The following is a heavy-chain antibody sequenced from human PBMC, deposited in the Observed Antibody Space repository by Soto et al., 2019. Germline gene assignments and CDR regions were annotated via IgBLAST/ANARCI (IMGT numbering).Heavy chain of an antibody. D-gene: IGHD2-2*01. J-gene: IGHJ4*02. Sequence: EVQLVQSGGDLVQPGGSLRLSCVASGFTFSTYWMTWVRQAPGMGLEWVAGIKEDGSEEVYVDSVKRRFSISRDNAKTSLYLQLNSLRAEDTAVYYCATAISSPFSNFDYWGQGSLVTVSS. CDR2: IKEDGSEE. CDR3: ATAISSPFSNFDY. CDR1: GFTFSTYW. V-gene: IGHV3-7*01.